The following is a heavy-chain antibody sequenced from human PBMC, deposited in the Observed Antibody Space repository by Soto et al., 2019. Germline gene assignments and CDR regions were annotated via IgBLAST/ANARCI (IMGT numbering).Heavy chain of an antibody. V-gene: IGHV3-48*03. CDR1: GFTFSSNE. Sequence: QLVESGGGSVQPGGSLRLSCAPSGFTFSSNEMNWVRQAPGKGLEWVSYISVSGSMRFYADAVRGRFTISRDNTKKMLYLQMNSLRVEDKALYYCATAGLTGTVWGQGTTVTVSS. D-gene: IGHD3-9*01. J-gene: IGHJ6*02. CDR2: ISVSGSMR. CDR3: ATAGLTGTV.